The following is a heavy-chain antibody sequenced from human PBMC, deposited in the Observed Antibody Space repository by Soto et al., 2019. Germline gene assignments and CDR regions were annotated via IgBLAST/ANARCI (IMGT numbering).Heavy chain of an antibody. CDR3: ARDRVDCSGGSCYSYYYYGMDV. CDR1: CYAFTSYG. D-gene: IGHD2-15*01. CDR2: ISAYNGNT. Sequence: ASVKVSCEGACYAFTSYGISWVRQAPGQGLEWMGWISAYNGNTNYAQKLQGRVTMTTDTSTSTAYMELRSLRSDDTAVYYCARDRVDCSGGSCYSYYYYGMDVWGQGTTDTVSS. V-gene: IGHV1-18*04. J-gene: IGHJ6*02.